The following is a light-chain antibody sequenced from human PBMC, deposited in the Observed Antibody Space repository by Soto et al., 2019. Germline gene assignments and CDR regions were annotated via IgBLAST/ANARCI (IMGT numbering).Light chain of an antibody. V-gene: IGKV1-33*01. CDR1: QGINKY. CDR2: DAS. J-gene: IGKJ2*01. Sequence: DIQMTQSPSSLSASVGDRVPITCQARQGINKYLNWYQQKPGKAPKLLMYDASNLETGVPSRFSERGSGTDFSFTISSLQPEDIATYYCQQYENLPYTFGQGTKLEIK. CDR3: QQYENLPYT.